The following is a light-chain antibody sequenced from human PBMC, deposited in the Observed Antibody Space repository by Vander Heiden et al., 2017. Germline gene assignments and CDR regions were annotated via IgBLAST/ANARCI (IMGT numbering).Light chain of an antibody. V-gene: IGLV1-40*01. CDR2: GNS. Sequence: QSVLTQPPSVSGAPGQRVTISCTGSSSNIRAGYDVHWYQQLPGTAPKLLIYGNSNRPSGVPDRFSGSKSGTSASLAITGLQAEDEADYYCQSYDSSLSGSEVFGGGTKLTGL. CDR1: SSNIRAGYD. J-gene: IGLJ2*01. CDR3: QSYDSSLSGSEV.